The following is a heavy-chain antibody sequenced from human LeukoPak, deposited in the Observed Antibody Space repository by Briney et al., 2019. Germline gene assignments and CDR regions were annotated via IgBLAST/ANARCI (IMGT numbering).Heavy chain of an antibody. D-gene: IGHD3-22*01. J-gene: IGHJ5*02. CDR2: INHSGST. Sequence: KPSETLSLTCAVYGGSFSGYYWSWIRQPPGKGLEWIGEINHSGSTNYNPSLKSRVTISVDTSKNQFSLKLSSVTAADTAVYYCARVLSPTYYYDSSGLKDNWFDPWGQGTLVTVSS. V-gene: IGHV4-34*01. CDR3: ARVLSPTYYYDSSGLKDNWFDP. CDR1: GGSFSGYY.